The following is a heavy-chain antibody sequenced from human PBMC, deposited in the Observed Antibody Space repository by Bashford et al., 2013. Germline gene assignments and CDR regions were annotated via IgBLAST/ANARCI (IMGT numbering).Heavy chain of an antibody. CDR1: GGTFSSYT. V-gene: IGHV1-69*08. J-gene: IGHJ5*02. Sequence: SVKVSCKASGGTFSSYTISWVRQAPGQGLEWMGRIIPILGTANYAQKFQGRVTITADESTSTAYMELSSLRSEDTAVYYCARDDAPASIAAAAYNWFDPWGQGTLVTVSS. CDR2: IIPILGTA. D-gene: IGHD6-13*01. CDR3: ARDDAPASIAAAAYNWFDP.